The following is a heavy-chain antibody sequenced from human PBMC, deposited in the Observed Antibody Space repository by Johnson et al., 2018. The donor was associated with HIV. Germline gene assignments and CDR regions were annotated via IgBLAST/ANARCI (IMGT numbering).Heavy chain of an antibody. Sequence: QVQLVESGGALVQPGGSLRLSCAASGFTFSSYAMHWVRQAPGKGLEWVAVISYDGSNKYYADSVKGRFTISRDNSKNTLYMEINSLRAEDTALYYCAKSGGHCIGGMCYDAFDIWGQGTMVTVAS. J-gene: IGHJ3*02. CDR2: ISYDGSNK. D-gene: IGHD2-15*01. CDR1: GFTFSSYA. V-gene: IGHV3-30-3*02. CDR3: AKSGGHCIGGMCYDAFDI.